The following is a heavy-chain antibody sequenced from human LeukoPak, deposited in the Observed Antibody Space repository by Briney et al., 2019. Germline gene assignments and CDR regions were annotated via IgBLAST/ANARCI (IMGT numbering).Heavy chain of an antibody. CDR3: ARHNWNDGNFDY. D-gene: IGHD1-20*01. V-gene: IGHV4-39*01. J-gene: IGHJ4*02. Sequence: PSETLSLTCTVSGGSISFSTYYWGWIRQPPGKGLDWIGSIYYSGNTYYNPSLKSRVTILVDTSKNQFSLKLNSVTAADTAVYYCARHNWNDGNFDYWGQGTLATVSS. CDR2: IYYSGNT. CDR1: GGSISFSTYY.